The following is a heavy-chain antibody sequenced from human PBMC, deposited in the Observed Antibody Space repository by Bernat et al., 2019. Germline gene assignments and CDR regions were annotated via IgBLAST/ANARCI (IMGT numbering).Heavy chain of an antibody. J-gene: IGHJ4*02. D-gene: IGHD3-22*01. V-gene: IGHV3-48*01. CDR2: ISSSSSNI. CDR3: ARDRSSDYDPHFDY. CDR1: GLTFSTYN. Sequence: EVQLVESGGGLVQPGESLRLSCAASGLTFSTYNMHWVRQAPGKGLEWGSYISSSSSNIFSADSVKGRSTISRDNAKNSLYLQMISLRAEDTAVYYCARDRSSDYDPHFDYWGQGTLVPVSS.